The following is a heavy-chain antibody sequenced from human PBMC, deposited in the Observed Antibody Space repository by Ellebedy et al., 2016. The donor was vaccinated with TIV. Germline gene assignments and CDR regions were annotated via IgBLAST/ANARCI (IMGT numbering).Heavy chain of an antibody. J-gene: IGHJ6*02. CDR1: GNTFTSYS. CDR3: ARAPLSGVFYGMDV. V-gene: IGHV1-46*01. D-gene: IGHD3-16*02. CDR2: INPGGGGT. Sequence: AASVKVSCKASGNTFTSYSISWVRQAPGQGLEWMGIINPGGGGTSYAQKFQGRVTMTRDTSTSTVYMELSSLSSEDTALYYCARAPLSGVFYGMDVWGQGTTVTVSS.